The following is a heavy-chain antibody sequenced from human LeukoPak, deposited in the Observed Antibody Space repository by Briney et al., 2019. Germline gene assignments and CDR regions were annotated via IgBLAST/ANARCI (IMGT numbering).Heavy chain of an antibody. CDR2: ISGSGGNT. Sequence: GGSLRLSCAASGFTFSSYAMSWVRQAPGKGLEWVSGISGSGGNTFYADSVKGRFTISRDNAKSSLYLQMSSLRDEDTAVYYCARARGYNHGPQDYYFDYWGQGTLVTVSS. CDR3: ARARGYNHGPQDYYFDY. V-gene: IGHV3-23*01. CDR1: GFTFSSYA. J-gene: IGHJ4*02. D-gene: IGHD5-18*01.